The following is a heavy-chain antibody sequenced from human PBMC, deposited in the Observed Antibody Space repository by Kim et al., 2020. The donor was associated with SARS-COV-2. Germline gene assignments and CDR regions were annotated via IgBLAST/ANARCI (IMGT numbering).Heavy chain of an antibody. Sequence: PTLKRRVTIPVDTSQNQFSLKLSSVTAADTAVYYCARGDRRGYSYTWSDPWGQGTLVTVSS. D-gene: IGHD5-18*01. V-gene: IGHV4-59*09. J-gene: IGHJ5*02. CDR3: ARGDRRGYSYTWSDP.